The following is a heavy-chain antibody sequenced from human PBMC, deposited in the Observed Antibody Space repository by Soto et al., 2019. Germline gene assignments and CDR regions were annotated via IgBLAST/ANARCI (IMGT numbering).Heavy chain of an antibody. CDR1: GFIFSNYA. CDR2: VGGNGLDT. J-gene: IGHJ4*02. D-gene: IGHD3-9*01. CDR3: AGRTGYPFDY. Sequence: EVQLLESGGGLVQPGGSLRLSCAASGFIFSNYAMNWVRQAPGKGLEWVSAVGGNGLDTYYADSVKGRFTISRDNSKNTLYLQMNSLGAADTSVYYCAGRTGYPFDYWGQGTLVTVSS. V-gene: IGHV3-23*01.